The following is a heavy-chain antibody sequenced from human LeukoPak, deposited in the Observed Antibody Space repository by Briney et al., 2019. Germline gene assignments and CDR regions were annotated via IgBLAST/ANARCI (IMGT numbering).Heavy chain of an antibody. V-gene: IGHV3-7*01. CDR3: ARRPDCSSTSCYTEYFDY. CDR2: IKQDGSEK. D-gene: IGHD2-2*02. J-gene: IGHJ4*02. Sequence: GGSLRRPCAASGFTFSSYWMSWVRQAPGKGLEWVANIKQDGSEKYYVDSVKGRFTISRDNAKNSLYLQMNSLRAEDTAVYYCARRPDCSSTSCYTEYFDYWGQGTLVTVSS. CDR1: GFTFSSYW.